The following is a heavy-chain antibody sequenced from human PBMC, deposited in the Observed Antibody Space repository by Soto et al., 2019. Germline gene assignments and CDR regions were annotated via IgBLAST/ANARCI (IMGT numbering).Heavy chain of an antibody. Sequence: GGSLRLSCAASGFTFSSYWMSWVRQAPGKGLEWVANIKQDGSEKYYVDSVKGRFTISRDNAKNSLYLQMNSLRAEDTAVYYCARYYYFGSGYPRDAFDIWGQGTTVTVSS. D-gene: IGHD3-3*01. CDR2: IKQDGSEK. J-gene: IGHJ3*02. CDR3: ARYYYFGSGYPRDAFDI. V-gene: IGHV3-7*01. CDR1: GFTFSSYW.